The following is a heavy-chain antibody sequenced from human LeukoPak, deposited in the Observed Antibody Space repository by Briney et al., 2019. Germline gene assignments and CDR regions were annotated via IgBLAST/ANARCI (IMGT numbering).Heavy chain of an antibody. J-gene: IGHJ3*02. Sequence: GGCLRLSCAASGFTFSSYWMHWVRPAPGKGLVWVSRVSSDGSSTSYADSVKGRFTISRDNAKNTLYLQMNSLRAEDTAVYYCASGYYDSSNAFHIWGQGTMVTVSS. V-gene: IGHV3-74*01. CDR3: ASGYYDSSNAFHI. CDR2: VSSDGSST. D-gene: IGHD3-22*01. CDR1: GFTFSSYW.